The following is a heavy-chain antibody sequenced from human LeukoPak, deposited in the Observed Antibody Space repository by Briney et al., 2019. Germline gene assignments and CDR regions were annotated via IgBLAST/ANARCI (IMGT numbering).Heavy chain of an antibody. V-gene: IGHV3-7*01. Sequence: GGSLRLSCAASRFAFSGFWMTWVRQAPGKGLERVANIKEDGSQKNYVDSVKGRFTISRDNAKNSLYLQMNSLRAEDTAVYYCARDQVIMTYWGQGTLVTVSS. CDR2: IKEDGSQK. J-gene: IGHJ4*02. CDR3: ARDQVIMTY. CDR1: RFAFSGFW. D-gene: IGHD3-10*01.